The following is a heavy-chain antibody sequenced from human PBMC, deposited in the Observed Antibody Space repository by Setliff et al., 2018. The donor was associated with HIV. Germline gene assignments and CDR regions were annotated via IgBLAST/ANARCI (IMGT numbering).Heavy chain of an antibody. Sequence: SVKVSCKASGGSFRNYAINWVRQAPGQGLEWMGGIIPRLGTPNYAHKFQGRVTITADKYSSTVDMELSSLRSEDSAVFYCARDRSGIAVAAPDAFDVWGQGTMVTVSS. CDR1: GGSFRNYA. V-gene: IGHV1-69*06. CDR3: ARDRSGIAVAAPDAFDV. CDR2: IIPRLGTP. J-gene: IGHJ3*01. D-gene: IGHD6-19*01.